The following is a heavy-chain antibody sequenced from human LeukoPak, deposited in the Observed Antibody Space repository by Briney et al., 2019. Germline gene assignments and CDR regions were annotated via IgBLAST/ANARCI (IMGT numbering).Heavy chain of an antibody. CDR3: ARDSSGYRRGSFDY. CDR2: IYYSGST. CDR1: GGSISSYY. J-gene: IGHJ4*02. D-gene: IGHD3-22*01. Sequence: SETLSLTCTVSGGSISSYYWSWIRQPPGKGLEWIGYIYYSGSTNYNPSLKSRVTISVDTSNNQFSLKLSSVTAADTAVYYRARDSSGYRRGSFDYWGQGTLVTVSS. V-gene: IGHV4-59*01.